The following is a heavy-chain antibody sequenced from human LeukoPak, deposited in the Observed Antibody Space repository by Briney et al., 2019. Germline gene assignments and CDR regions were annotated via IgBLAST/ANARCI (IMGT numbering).Heavy chain of an antibody. CDR2: ITSGFTP. CDR3: GRAATYGGDTFLDY. Sequence: SGGSLRLSCAASGLTFSDYAMSWFRQAPGKGLEWVSTITSGFTPHYADSVKGRFTISRDNSKNMFHLQLNSLRDEDTAVYYCGRAATYGGDTFLDYWGQGILVTVSS. V-gene: IGHV3-23*01. D-gene: IGHD4-17*01. CDR1: GLTFSDYA. J-gene: IGHJ4*02.